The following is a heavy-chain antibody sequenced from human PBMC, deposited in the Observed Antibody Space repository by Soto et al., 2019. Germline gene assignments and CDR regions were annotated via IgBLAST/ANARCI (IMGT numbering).Heavy chain of an antibody. Sequence: SETLSLTCTVSGGSISSYYWSWIRQPPGKGLEWIGYIYYSGSTNYNPSLKSRVTISVDTSKNQFSLKLSSVTAADTAVYYCARESSWYQSGYYGMDVWGQGTTVTVSS. J-gene: IGHJ6*02. CDR2: IYYSGST. D-gene: IGHD6-13*01. CDR3: ARESSWYQSGYYGMDV. V-gene: IGHV4-59*01. CDR1: GGSISSYY.